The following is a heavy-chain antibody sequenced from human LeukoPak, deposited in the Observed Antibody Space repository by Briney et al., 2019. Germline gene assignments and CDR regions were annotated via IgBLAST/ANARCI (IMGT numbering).Heavy chain of an antibody. Sequence: ASVKVSCKASGYTFTGYYLHWVRQAPGQGLEWMGWINPNRGGTNYAQKFQGRVTMTTDTSTSTAYMELRSLRSDDTAVYYCARGGREPSDAFDIWGQGTMVTVSS. CDR3: ARGGREPSDAFDI. D-gene: IGHD3-16*01. CDR1: GYTFTGYY. CDR2: INPNRGGT. J-gene: IGHJ3*02. V-gene: IGHV1-2*02.